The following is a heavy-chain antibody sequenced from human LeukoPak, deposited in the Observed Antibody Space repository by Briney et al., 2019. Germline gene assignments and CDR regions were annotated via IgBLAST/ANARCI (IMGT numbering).Heavy chain of an antibody. J-gene: IGHJ4*02. V-gene: IGHV3-74*01. CDR3: ATDGGPAYSSSWYLY. Sequence: GGSLRLSCAASGFTFSNTWMHWVRQAPGKGLVWVSHIHSEGSTTSYADSVKGRFTISRDNAKNTLYLQMNSLRAEDTAVYYCATDGGPAYSSSWYLYWGQGSLVTVSS. D-gene: IGHD6-13*01. CDR2: IHSEGSTT. CDR1: GFTFSNTW.